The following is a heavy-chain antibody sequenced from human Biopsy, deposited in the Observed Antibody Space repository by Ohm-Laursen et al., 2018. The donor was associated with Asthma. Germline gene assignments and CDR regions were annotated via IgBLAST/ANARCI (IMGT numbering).Heavy chain of an antibody. V-gene: IGHV3-21*01. CDR3: VRSGTKWELYEAFDI. D-gene: IGHD1/OR15-1a*01. CDR2: INSAGSYI. Sequence: SLRLSCAASGFAFRDFNINWVRQAPGKGLQWIASINSAGSYIYYADSVKGRFTISRDNAKNSLFLQMNNLRAEDTAVYYCVRSGTKWELYEAFDIWGQGTMVTVSS. CDR1: GFAFRDFN. J-gene: IGHJ3*02.